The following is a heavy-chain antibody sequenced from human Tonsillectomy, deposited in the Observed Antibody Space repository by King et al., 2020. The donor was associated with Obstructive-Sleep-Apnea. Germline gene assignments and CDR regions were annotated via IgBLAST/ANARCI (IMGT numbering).Heavy chain of an antibody. CDR2: SSYDGRID. J-gene: IGHJ4*02. CDR3: VRAVGYQLDF. CDR1: GFNFRRTA. V-gene: IGHV3-30*03. Sequence: QLVQSGGGVVHPGRSLRLSCAASGFNFRRTAMHWVRQAPGKGLEWVAVSSYDGRIDYPGDSVRGRLTVSRDKSRDTTSLQMNNLRNDDTAIYYGVRAVGYQLDFWGQGTQVTVSS. D-gene: IGHD3-16*02.